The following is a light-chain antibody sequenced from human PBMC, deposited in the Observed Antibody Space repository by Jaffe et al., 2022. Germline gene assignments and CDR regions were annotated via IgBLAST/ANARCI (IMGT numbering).Light chain of an antibody. J-gene: IGLJ3*02. CDR1: SSDVGGYNY. CDR3: NSYSSSSTPV. CDR2: DVS. Sequence: QSALTQPASVSGSPGQSITISCTGTSSDVGGYNYVSWYQQHPGKAPKLMIYDVSNRPSGVSNRFSGSKSVNTASLTISGLQAEDEADYYCNSYSSSSTPVFGGGTKLTVL. V-gene: IGLV2-14*03.